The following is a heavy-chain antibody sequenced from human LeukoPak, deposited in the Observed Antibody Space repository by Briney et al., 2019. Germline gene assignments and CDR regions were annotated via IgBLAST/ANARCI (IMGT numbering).Heavy chain of an antibody. J-gene: IGHJ4*02. CDR3: ASDSDIGPSEY. V-gene: IGHV4-39*07. Sequence: SETLSLTCTVSGGSISSSSYYWGWLRQPPGKGLEWIGSIYYSGNTKTNYNPSLKSRVTVSVDTSKNQFSLKMRSVIVADTAVYFCASDSDIGPSEYWGQGILVTVSS. CDR1: GGSISSSSYY. CDR2: IYYSGNTKT. D-gene: IGHD2-15*01.